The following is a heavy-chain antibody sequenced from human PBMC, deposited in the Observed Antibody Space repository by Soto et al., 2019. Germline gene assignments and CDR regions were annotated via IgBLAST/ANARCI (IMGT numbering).Heavy chain of an antibody. J-gene: IGHJ4*02. D-gene: IGHD6-19*01. Sequence: SETLSLTCTVSGGSISSYYWSWIRQPPGKGLEWIGYIYYSGSTNYNPSLKSRVTISVDTSKNQIFLTLSSVTAADTAFYYCARGFAIGWYTYYFDYWGQGPLVTVSS. V-gene: IGHV4-59*08. CDR2: IYYSGST. CDR3: ARGFAIGWYTYYFDY. CDR1: GGSISSYY.